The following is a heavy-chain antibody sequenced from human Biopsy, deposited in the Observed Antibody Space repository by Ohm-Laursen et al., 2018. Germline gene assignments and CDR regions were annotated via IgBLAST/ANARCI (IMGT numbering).Heavy chain of an antibody. CDR1: GGSFTGHY. Sequence: GTLSLTCTVSGGSFTGHYWSWIRQPPGKGLEWIGHISYTGYTSYNASLKSRVTILVDTSKNQFSLKLNSVTAADTAVYYCGRREVVITHDAFDTWGQGTMVTVSS. J-gene: IGHJ3*02. V-gene: IGHV4-59*08. D-gene: IGHD3-22*01. CDR3: GRREVVITHDAFDT. CDR2: ISYTGYT.